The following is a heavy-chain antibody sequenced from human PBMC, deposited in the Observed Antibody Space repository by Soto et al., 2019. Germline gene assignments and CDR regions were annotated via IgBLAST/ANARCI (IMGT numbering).Heavy chain of an antibody. V-gene: IGHV3-30-3*01. D-gene: IGHD3-16*01. CDR1: GFPFSTLA. J-gene: IGHJ4*02. CDR3: ARDYTGYFDY. Sequence: PGGSLRPSCAASGFPFSTLAMHWVRQAPGKGLERVAVISYDGGNTYYADSVKGRFTISRDNSKNTLYLQMNSLRAEDTAVYYCARDYTGYFDYWGQGTLVTVSS. CDR2: ISYDGGNT.